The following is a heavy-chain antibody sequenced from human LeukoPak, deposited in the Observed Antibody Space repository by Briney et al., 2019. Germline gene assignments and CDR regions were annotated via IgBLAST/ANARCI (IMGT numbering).Heavy chain of an antibody. CDR1: GYTFTSYA. CDR3: AIVDPDRDHYGMDV. Sequence: ASVKVSCKASGYTFTSYAMHWVRQAPGQRLEWMGWINAGNGNTKYSQKFQGRVTITRDTSASTAYMELSSLRSEDTAVYYCAIVDPDRDHYGMDVWGQGTTVTVSS. CDR2: INAGNGNT. D-gene: IGHD5-24*01. V-gene: IGHV1-3*01. J-gene: IGHJ6*02.